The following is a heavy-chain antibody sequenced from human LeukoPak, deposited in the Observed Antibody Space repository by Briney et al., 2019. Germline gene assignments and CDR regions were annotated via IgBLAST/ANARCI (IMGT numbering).Heavy chain of an antibody. CDR3: ARTYYDFWSGIGPYYYYGMDV. V-gene: IGHV1-46*01. Sequence: ASVKVSCKASGYTFTSYGISWVRQAPGQGLEWMGIINPSGGSTSYAQKFQGRVTMTRDTSTSTVYMELSSLRSEDTAVYYCARTYYDFWSGIGPYYYYGMDVWGQGITVTVSS. J-gene: IGHJ6*02. CDR2: INPSGGST. D-gene: IGHD3-3*01. CDR1: GYTFTSYG.